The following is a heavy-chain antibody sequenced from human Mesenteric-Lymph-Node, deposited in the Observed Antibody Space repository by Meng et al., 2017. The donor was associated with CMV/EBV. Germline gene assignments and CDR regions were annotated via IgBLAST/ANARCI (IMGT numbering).Heavy chain of an antibody. Sequence: LSLTCAASGFTFSSYGMNWVRQAPGKGLEWVSSISSSSSHIYYADSVKGRFTISRDNAKNSLYLHMNSLRAEDTAVYYCARDLDCSSSSCYTSFGYGMDVWGQGTTVTVSS. CDR2: ISSSSSHI. CDR1: GFTFSSYG. D-gene: IGHD2-2*02. V-gene: IGHV3-21*01. J-gene: IGHJ6*02. CDR3: ARDLDCSSSSCYTSFGYGMDV.